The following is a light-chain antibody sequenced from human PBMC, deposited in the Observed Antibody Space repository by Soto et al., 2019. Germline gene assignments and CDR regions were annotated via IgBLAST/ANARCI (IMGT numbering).Light chain of an antibody. J-gene: IGKJ1*01. CDR1: QSVSTY. CDR3: QQSSNWQGT. CDR2: DAS. V-gene: IGKV3-11*01. Sequence: EIVLTQSPATLSLSPGERATLSCRASQSVSTYLAWYQQTPGRPPRLLIYDASTRAPGIPARFSGSGSGTDFTLTVSSLEPEDFAVYYCQQSSNWQGTFGRGTRVDIK.